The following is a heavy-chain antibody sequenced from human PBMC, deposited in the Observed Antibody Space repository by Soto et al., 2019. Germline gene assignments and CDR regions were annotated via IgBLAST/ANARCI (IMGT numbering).Heavy chain of an antibody. CDR3: ARGPYGQCGY. CDR2: INHSGST. V-gene: IGHV4-34*01. J-gene: IGHJ4*02. D-gene: IGHD4-17*01. CDR1: GGSFSGYY. Sequence: QVQLQQWGAGLLKPSETLSLTCAVYGGSFSGYYWSWIRQPPGKGLEWIGEINHSGSTNYNPSLKSRVTKSVDTSKNQFSLKLSSVTASDTAVYYCARGPYGQCGYWGQGTLVTVSS.